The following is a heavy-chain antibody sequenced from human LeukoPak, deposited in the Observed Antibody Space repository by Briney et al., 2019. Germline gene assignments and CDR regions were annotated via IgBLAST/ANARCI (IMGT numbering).Heavy chain of an antibody. CDR3: AREGKYSSSWFDEIKRGYYYYMDV. D-gene: IGHD6-13*01. Sequence: QTGGSLRLSCAASGFTFSNYWMSWVRQAPGKGLEWVANIKQHGSEKYYVDSVKGRFTISRDNAKNSLYLQMNSLRAEDTAVYYCAREGKYSSSWFDEIKRGYYYYMDVWGKGTTVTVSS. CDR1: GFTFSNYW. J-gene: IGHJ6*03. V-gene: IGHV3-7*01. CDR2: IKQHGSEK.